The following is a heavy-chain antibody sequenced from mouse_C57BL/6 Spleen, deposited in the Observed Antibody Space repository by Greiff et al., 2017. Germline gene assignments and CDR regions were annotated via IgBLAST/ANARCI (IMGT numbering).Heavy chain of an antibody. V-gene: IGHV1-61*01. J-gene: IGHJ2*01. CDR1: GYTFTSYW. Sequence: QVQLQQSGAELVRPGSSVKLSCKASGYTFTSYWMDWVKQRPGQGLEWIGNIYPSDSETHYNQKFKDKATLTVDKSSSTAYMQLSSLTSEDSAVYYCARRPGGRYFDYWGQGTTLTVSS. D-gene: IGHD4-1*01. CDR2: IYPSDSET. CDR3: ARRPGGRYFDY.